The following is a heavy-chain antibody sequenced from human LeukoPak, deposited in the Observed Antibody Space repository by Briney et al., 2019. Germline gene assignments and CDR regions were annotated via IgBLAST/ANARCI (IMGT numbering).Heavy chain of an antibody. CDR3: VQTTGWPGFDY. D-gene: IGHD6-19*01. V-gene: IGHV4-59*08. J-gene: IGHJ4*02. Sequence: SETLSLTCTVSGVSITSFYWTWVRQPPGKGLEWVAYIYNGGSTSNGENTIYDPSLKSRVTISVDKSNNQFSLNLSSVTAADTAVYFCVQTTGWPGFDYWGQGALVTVSS. CDR2: IYNGGSTSNGENT. CDR1: GVSITSFY.